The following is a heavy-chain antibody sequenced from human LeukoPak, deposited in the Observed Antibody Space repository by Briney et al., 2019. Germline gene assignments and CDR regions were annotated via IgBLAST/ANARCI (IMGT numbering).Heavy chain of an antibody. Sequence: ASVKVSCKAYGYRFRDHYIHWVRQAPGQGLEYLGWINPNSGGTNYAQKFQGRVTLTRDTSIDTAYIHLDSLTSDDTAVYFCARGYFGDYVLDTWGQETLVTVSS. CDR3: ARGYFGDYVLDT. CDR1: GYRFRDHY. D-gene: IGHD4-17*01. J-gene: IGHJ5*02. V-gene: IGHV1-2*02. CDR2: INPNSGGT.